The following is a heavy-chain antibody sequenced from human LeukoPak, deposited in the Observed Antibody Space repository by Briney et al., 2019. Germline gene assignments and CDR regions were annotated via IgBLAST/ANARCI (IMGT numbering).Heavy chain of an antibody. Sequence: PGGSLRLSCAASGFTFDDYGMSWVRQAPGKGLEGVAGISYDGSNKYYADSVKGRVTISRDNARNMLYLQTNSLRAEVTAVYYSTRDWNDLDYWGQGTLVTVSS. V-gene: IGHV3-30*03. J-gene: IGHJ4*02. D-gene: IGHD1-1*01. CDR2: ISYDGSNK. CDR1: GFTFDDYG. CDR3: TRDWNDLDY.